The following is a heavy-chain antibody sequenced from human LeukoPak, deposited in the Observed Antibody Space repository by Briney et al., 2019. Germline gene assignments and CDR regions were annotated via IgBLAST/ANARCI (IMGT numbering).Heavy chain of an antibody. D-gene: IGHD3-10*01. Sequence: SETLSLTCTVSGGSISSYYWSWIRQPPGKGLEWIGEINHSGSTNYNPSLKSRVTISVDTSKNQFSLKLSSVTAADTAIYYCAKHYMGSSYNRGLDSWGQGTLVTVSS. CDR3: AKHYMGSSYNRGLDS. CDR2: INHSGST. J-gene: IGHJ4*02. CDR1: GGSISSYY. V-gene: IGHV4-34*01.